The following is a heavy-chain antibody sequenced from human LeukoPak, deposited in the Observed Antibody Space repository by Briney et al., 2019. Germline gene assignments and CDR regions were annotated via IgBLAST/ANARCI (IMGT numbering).Heavy chain of an antibody. CDR2: ISAYNGNT. Sequence: ASVKVSCKASGYTFTSYGVSWVRQAPGQGLEWMGWISAYNGNTNYAQKLQGRVTMTTDTSTSTAYMELRSLRSDDTAVYYCARVYWAIPSGQQLVRGPGWFDPWGQGTLVTVSS. CDR3: ARVYWAIPSGQQLVRGPGWFDP. CDR1: GYTFTSYG. J-gene: IGHJ5*02. D-gene: IGHD6-13*01. V-gene: IGHV1-18*01.